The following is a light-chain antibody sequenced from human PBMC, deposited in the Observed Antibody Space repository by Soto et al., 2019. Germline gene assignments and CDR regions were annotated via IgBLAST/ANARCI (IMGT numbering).Light chain of an antibody. J-gene: IGKJ4*01. Sequence: DIQMTQSPSTLSASVGDRVTITCRASQSISSWLAWYQQKPGKAPNLLIYKASRLETGVPYRFSGSGSGTEFTLTINFLQPDDFATYYCQKYNSYSPLTFGGGTKV. CDR2: KAS. CDR3: QKYNSYSPLT. V-gene: IGKV1-5*03. CDR1: QSISSW.